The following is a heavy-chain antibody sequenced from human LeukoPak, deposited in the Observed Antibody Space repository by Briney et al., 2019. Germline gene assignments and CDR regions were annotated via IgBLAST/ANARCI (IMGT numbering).Heavy chain of an antibody. CDR1: GGSINSYY. V-gene: IGHV4-59*08. J-gene: IGHJ4*02. CDR3: ARVLRAKSYFDY. CDR2: MYYIGNT. Sequence: PSETLSLTCTVSGGSINSYYWSWIRQPPGRGLEWIGYMYYIGNTDYNPSLRSRVTISLDTSKNQFSLKLSSVTAADTAVYYCARVLRAKSYFDYWGQGTLVTVSS.